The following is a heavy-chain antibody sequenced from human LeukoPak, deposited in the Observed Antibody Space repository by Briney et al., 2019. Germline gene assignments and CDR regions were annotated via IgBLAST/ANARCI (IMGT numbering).Heavy chain of an antibody. Sequence: GGSLRLSCAASGFTFSSCWMSWVRQAPGKGLEWVASIKQDGSEKYYVDSVKGRFTISRDNAKNSLYLQMNSLRAEDTALYYCARVNYYYDSSGSYEFDYWGQGTLVTVSS. CDR1: GFTFSSCW. CDR2: IKQDGSEK. V-gene: IGHV3-7*03. CDR3: ARVNYYYDSSGSYEFDY. J-gene: IGHJ4*02. D-gene: IGHD3-22*01.